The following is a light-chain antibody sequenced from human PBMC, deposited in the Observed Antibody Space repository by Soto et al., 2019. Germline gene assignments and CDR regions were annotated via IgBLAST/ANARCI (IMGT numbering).Light chain of an antibody. CDR1: QTISSW. CDR2: KAS. V-gene: IGKV1-5*03. CDR3: QHYNSSHET. Sequence: DIQMTQSPSTLSASVGDRVTITCRASQTISSWLAWYQQKPGKAPKLLIYKASSLESGVPSRFSGSGSGTEFTLTISSLQPDHFATYYCQHYNSSHETFGQGTKVDIK. J-gene: IGKJ1*01.